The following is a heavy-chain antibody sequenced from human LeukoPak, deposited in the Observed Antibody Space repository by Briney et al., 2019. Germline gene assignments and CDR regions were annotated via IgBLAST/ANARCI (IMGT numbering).Heavy chain of an antibody. CDR2: IYYSGST. D-gene: IGHD3-22*01. J-gene: IGHJ3*02. CDR1: GGSISSGDYY. V-gene: IGHV4-30-4*01. CDR3: ARDYYDSSGYYTNDAFDI. Sequence: SETLSLTCTVSGGSISSGDYYWSCIRLPPGKGLECIGYIYYSGSTYYNPSLKSRVTISVDTSKNQFSLKLSSVTAADTAVYYCARDYYDSSGYYTNDAFDIWGQGTMVTVSS.